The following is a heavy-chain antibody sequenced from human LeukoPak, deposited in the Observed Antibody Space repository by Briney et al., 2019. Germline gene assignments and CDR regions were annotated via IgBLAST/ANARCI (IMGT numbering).Heavy chain of an antibody. CDR1: GFTFSSYG. J-gene: IGHJ4*02. CDR3: ARDEYSYGSYDY. D-gene: IGHD5-18*01. CDR2: IWYDGSNK. V-gene: IGHV3-33*01. Sequence: GGSLRLSCAASGFTFSSYGMHWVRQAPGKGLEWVAVIWYDGSNKYYADSVKGRFTISRDDSKNTLYLQMNSLRAEDTAVYYCARDEYSYGSYDYWGQGTLVTVSS.